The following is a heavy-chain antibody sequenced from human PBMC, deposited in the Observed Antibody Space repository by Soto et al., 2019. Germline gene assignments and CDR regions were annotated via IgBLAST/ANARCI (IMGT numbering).Heavy chain of an antibody. J-gene: IGHJ6*02. Sequence: EVQLVESGGGLVQPGGSLRLSCAASGFTFSSYWMSWVRQAPGKGLEWVANIKQDGSEKYYVDSVKGRFTISRDNAKHSLYLQMNSLRAEDTAVYYCARERVVPAAAYYYGMDVWGQGTTVTVSS. CDR1: GFTFSSYW. CDR2: IKQDGSEK. V-gene: IGHV3-7*05. CDR3: ARERVVPAAAYYYGMDV. D-gene: IGHD2-2*01.